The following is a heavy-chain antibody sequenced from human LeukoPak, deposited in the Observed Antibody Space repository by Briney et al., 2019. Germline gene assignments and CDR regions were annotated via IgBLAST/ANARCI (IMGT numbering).Heavy chain of an antibody. J-gene: IGHJ4*02. CDR2: ISGSGGST. V-gene: IGHV3-23*01. CDR1: GFTFSSYA. Sequence: PGGSLRLSCAASGFTFSSYAMSWVRQAPGKGLEWVSAISGSGGSTYYADSVKGRFTISRDNSKNTLYLQMNSLRAEDTAVYYCAKGGDRSGYSSSWYFTDFDYWGQGTLVTVSS. D-gene: IGHD6-13*01. CDR3: AKGGDRSGYSSSWYFTDFDY.